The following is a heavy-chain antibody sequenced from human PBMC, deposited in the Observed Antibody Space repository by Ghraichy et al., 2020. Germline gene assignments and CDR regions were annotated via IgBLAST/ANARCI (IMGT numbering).Heavy chain of an antibody. CDR2: IYSGGST. Sequence: GGSLRHSCVASGFSVSSNYMTWVRQAPGKGLEWVSVIYSGGSTYYADSVKGRFSISRDNSKNTLYLQMNNLRAEDTAVYYCAESSGTAYFFYYYGMDVWGQGTTVTVSS. V-gene: IGHV3-53*01. D-gene: IGHD1-1*01. CDR3: AESSGTAYFFYYYGMDV. CDR1: GFSVSSNY. J-gene: IGHJ6*02.